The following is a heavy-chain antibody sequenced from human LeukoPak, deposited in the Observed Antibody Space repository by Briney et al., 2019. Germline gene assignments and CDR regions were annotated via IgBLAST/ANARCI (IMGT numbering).Heavy chain of an antibody. CDR2: IIPIFGTA. Sequence: ASVKVSCKASGGTFSSYAISWVRQAPGQGLEWTGGIIPIFGTANYAQKFQGRVTITADESTSTAYMELSSLRSEDTAVYYCARRITGTTDYYYYGMDVWGQGTTVTVSS. J-gene: IGHJ6*02. D-gene: IGHD1-7*01. CDR3: ARRITGTTDYYYYGMDV. V-gene: IGHV1-69*01. CDR1: GGTFSSYA.